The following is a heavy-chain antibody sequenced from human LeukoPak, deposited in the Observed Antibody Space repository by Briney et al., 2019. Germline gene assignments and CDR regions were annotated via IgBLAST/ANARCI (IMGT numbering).Heavy chain of an antibody. CDR2: INPNSGGT. V-gene: IGHV1-2*02. CDR1: GYTFTGYY. CDR3: AREDRATVTTFYYYYYMDV. D-gene: IGHD4-17*01. Sequence: ASVKVSCKASGYTFTGYYMHWVRQAPGQGLEWMGWINPNSGGTNYAQKFQGRVTMTRDTSISTAYMELSRLRSNDTAVYYCAREDRATVTTFYYYYYMDVWGKGTTVTVSS. J-gene: IGHJ6*03.